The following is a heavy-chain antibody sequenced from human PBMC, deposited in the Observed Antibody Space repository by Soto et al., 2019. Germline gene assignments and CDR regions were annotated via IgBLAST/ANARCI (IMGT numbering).Heavy chain of an antibody. D-gene: IGHD6-6*01. CDR2: ISYDGSNK. V-gene: IGHV3-30*03. Sequence: QVQLVESGGGVVQPGRSLRLSCAASGFTFSSYGMHWVRQAPGKGLEWVAVISYDGSNKYYADSVKGRFTISRDNSKNTLYLQMNSLRAEDTAVYYCERGSSSLFDYWGQGTLVTVSS. CDR3: ERGSSSLFDY. CDR1: GFTFSSYG. J-gene: IGHJ4*02.